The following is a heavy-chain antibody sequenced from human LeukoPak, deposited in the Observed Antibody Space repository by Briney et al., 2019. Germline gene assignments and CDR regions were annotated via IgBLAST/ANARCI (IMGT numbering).Heavy chain of an antibody. CDR2: IYTTGTT. Sequence: KPAETLSLTCSVSGGSISSYYWTWIRQPAGKGLEWIAHIYTTGTTNYNPSVKSRVTMSTDTSKNQFSLRLTSVTAADTAVYYCARVYYSRFDPWGQGTLVTVSS. V-gene: IGHV4-4*07. CDR1: GGSISSYY. D-gene: IGHD3-10*01. J-gene: IGHJ5*02. CDR3: ARVYYSRFDP.